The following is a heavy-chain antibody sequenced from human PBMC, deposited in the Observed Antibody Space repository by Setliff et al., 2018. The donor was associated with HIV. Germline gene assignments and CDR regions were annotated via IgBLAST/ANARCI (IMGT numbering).Heavy chain of an antibody. V-gene: IGHV3-49*03. CDR3: SRGGRPTDEYVWFDP. CDR1: GFTFGEYP. D-gene: IGHD2-15*01. Sequence: GGSLRLSCATSGFTFGEYPMGWFRQAPGKGLEWVSFIRTKNYRGTTEYAASVEGRFTTSRDDSRGVAYSQMNSLKSEDTAVYYCSRGGRPTDEYVWFDPWGQGTQVTVSS. J-gene: IGHJ5*02. CDR2: IRTKNYRGTT.